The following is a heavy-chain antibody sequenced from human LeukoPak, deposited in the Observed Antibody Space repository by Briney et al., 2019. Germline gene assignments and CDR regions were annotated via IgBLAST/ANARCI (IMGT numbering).Heavy chain of an antibody. CDR1: GFTFSSYS. J-gene: IGHJ4*02. D-gene: IGHD5-12*01. Sequence: GGSLRLSCAASGFTFSSYSMNWVRQAPGKGLEWVSSISSSSSYIYYADSVKGRFTISRDNSKNTLYLQMGSLRAEDMAVYYCARQGSGYDLWGQGTLVTVSS. CDR3: ARQGSGYDL. CDR2: ISSSSSYI. V-gene: IGHV3-21*01.